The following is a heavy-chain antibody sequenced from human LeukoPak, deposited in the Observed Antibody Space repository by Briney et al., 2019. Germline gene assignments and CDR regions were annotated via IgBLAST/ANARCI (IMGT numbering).Heavy chain of an antibody. D-gene: IGHD3-16*01. V-gene: IGHV4-59*01. CDR3: ARDRRGAFDY. CDR1: GGPISSYY. Sequence: SETLSLTCTVSGGPISSYYWSWIRQPPGKGLEWIGYIYYSGSTNYNPSLKSRVTISVDTSKNQFSLKLSSVAAADTAVYYCARDRRGAFDYWGQGTLVTVSS. J-gene: IGHJ4*02. CDR2: IYYSGST.